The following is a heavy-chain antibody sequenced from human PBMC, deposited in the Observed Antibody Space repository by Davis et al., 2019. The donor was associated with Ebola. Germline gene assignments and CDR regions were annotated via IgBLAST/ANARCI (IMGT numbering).Heavy chain of an antibody. V-gene: IGHV4-59*01. CDR3: ARAVKYSSSSGWFDP. CDR1: GGSISSYY. J-gene: IGHJ5*02. CDR2: IYYSGST. Sequence: PSETLSLTCTVSGGSISSYYWSWIRQPPGKGLEWIGYIYYSGSTNYNPSLKSRVTISVDTSKNQFSLKLSSVTAADTAVYYCARAVKYSSSSGWFDPWGQGTLVTVSS. D-gene: IGHD6-6*01.